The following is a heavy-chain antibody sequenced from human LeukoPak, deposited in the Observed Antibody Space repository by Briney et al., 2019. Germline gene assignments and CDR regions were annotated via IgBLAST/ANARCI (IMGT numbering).Heavy chain of an antibody. V-gene: IGHV3-23*01. CDR1: GFTFSSYA. J-gene: IGHJ4*02. Sequence: GGSLRLSCAASGFTFSSYAMSWVRQAPGKGLEWVSAISGSGGSTYYADSVKGRFTISRDNSKNTLYLQTNSLRAEDTAVYYCAKWWIVGATSYYFDYWGQGTLVTVSS. CDR2: ISGSGGST. D-gene: IGHD1-26*01. CDR3: AKWWIVGATSYYFDY.